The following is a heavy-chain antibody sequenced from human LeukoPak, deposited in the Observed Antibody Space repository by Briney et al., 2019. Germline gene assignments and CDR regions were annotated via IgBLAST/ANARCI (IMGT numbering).Heavy chain of an antibody. Sequence: ASVKVSCKASGYTLTSYDINWVRQATGQGLEWMGWMNPNSGKTGYAQKFQGRITITRNTSISTAYMELTSLRSEDTAIYYCARETPSRYFDYWGQGTLVTVSS. CDR3: ARETPSRYFDY. J-gene: IGHJ4*02. V-gene: IGHV1-8*01. D-gene: IGHD4-23*01. CDR1: GYTLTSYD. CDR2: MNPNSGKT.